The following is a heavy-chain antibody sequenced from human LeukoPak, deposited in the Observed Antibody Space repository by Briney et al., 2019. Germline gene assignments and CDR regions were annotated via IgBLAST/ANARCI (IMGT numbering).Heavy chain of an antibody. CDR1: GFTFSDYA. Sequence: GGSLRLSCAASGFTFSDYAMSWVHQAPGGGLEWVSAISGRGDETFHADSVKGRFTTSRDNSKNTLSLQMSSLRVEDSAVYFCAKDTSAWWYHRAYMNVWGTGTTVTVSS. J-gene: IGHJ6*03. V-gene: IGHV3-23*01. CDR2: ISGRGDET. D-gene: IGHD2-15*01. CDR3: AKDTSAWWYHRAYMNV.